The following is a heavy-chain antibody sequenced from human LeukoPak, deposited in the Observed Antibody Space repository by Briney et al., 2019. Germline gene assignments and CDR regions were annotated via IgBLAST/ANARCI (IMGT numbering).Heavy chain of an antibody. CDR2: IYSGGST. V-gene: IGHV3-53*01. CDR3: TRDESFYGSGRYY. Sequence: PGGSPRLSCAASGFTVSSNYMSWVRQAPGKGLEWVSVIYSGGSTYYADSVKGRFTISRDNSKNTLYLQMNSLRAEDTAVYYCTRDESFYGSGRYYWGQGTLVTVSS. CDR1: GFTVSSNY. J-gene: IGHJ4*02. D-gene: IGHD3-10*01.